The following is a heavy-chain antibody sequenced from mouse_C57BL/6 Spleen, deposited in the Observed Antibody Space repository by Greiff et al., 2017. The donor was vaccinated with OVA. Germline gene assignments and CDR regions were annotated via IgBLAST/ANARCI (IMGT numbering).Heavy chain of an antibody. CDR1: GYTFTSYW. D-gene: IGHD1-1*01. CDR3: ARGGLLRYYFDY. V-gene: IGHV1-55*01. J-gene: IGHJ2*01. Sequence: VQLQQPGAELVKPGASVKMSCKASGYTFTSYWITWVKQRPGQGLEWIGDIYPGSGSTNYNEKFKSKATLTADTSSSTAYMQLSSLTSEDSAVYYCARGGLLRYYFDYWGQGTTLTVSS. CDR2: IYPGSGST.